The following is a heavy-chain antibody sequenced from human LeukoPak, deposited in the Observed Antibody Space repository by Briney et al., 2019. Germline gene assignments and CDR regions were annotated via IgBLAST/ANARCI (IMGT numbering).Heavy chain of an antibody. CDR1: GFTFSSYA. CDR2: ISGSGGST. CDR3: AKESVVAATGYYYYGMDV. Sequence: GGSLRLSCAASGFTFSSYAMSWVRQAPGKGLEWVSAISGSGGSTYYADSVKGRFTISRDNSKNTLYLQMNSLRAEDTAVYYCAKESVVAATGYYYYGMDVWGQGTTVTVSS. V-gene: IGHV3-23*01. D-gene: IGHD2-15*01. J-gene: IGHJ6*02.